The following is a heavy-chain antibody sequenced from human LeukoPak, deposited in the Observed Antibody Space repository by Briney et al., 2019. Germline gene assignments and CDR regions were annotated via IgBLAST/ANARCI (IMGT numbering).Heavy chain of an antibody. V-gene: IGHV4-59*01. D-gene: IGHD3-10*01. Sequence: SETLSLTCTVSGGSISSYYWSWIRQPAGKGLEWIGYIHYSGSTNYNPSLKSRVTISVDTSKNQFSLKLSSVTAADTAVYYCARIRHSGIDYYYYGMDVWGQGTTVTVSS. CDR3: ARIRHSGIDYYYYGMDV. CDR1: GGSISSYY. CDR2: IHYSGST. J-gene: IGHJ6*02.